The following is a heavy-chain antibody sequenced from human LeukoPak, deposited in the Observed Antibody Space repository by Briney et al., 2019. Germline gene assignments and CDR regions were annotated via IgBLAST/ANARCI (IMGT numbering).Heavy chain of an antibody. CDR3: ARRLGIYYGSGSYYNGWFDP. Sequence: SETLSLTCTVSGGSISSYYWSWIRQPPGKGLEWIGYIYYSGSTNYNPSLKSRVTISVDTSKNQFSLKLSSVTAADTAVYYCARRLGIYYGSGSYYNGWFDPWGQGTLVTVSS. V-gene: IGHV4-59*08. CDR2: IYYSGST. D-gene: IGHD3-10*01. J-gene: IGHJ5*02. CDR1: GGSISSYY.